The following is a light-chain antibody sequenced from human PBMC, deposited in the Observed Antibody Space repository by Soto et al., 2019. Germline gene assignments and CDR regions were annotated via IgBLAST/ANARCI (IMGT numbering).Light chain of an antibody. Sequence: DIQITQSPSTLSASVGDRVTITCRASQNNNWLAWYQQKPGKAPKVLIYDASSLESGVPSRFSGSGFGTEFTLTISSLQPDDFSTYYCQNYDHYFGAGTKVEIK. CDR1: QNNNW. CDR2: DAS. V-gene: IGKV1-5*01. J-gene: IGKJ4*01. CDR3: QNYDHY.